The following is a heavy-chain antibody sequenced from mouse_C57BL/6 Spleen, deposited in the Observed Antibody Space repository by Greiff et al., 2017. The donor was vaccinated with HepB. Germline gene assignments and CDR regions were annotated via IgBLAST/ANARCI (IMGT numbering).Heavy chain of an antibody. CDR3: TTDYGSSYVSDY. CDR2: IDPENGDT. D-gene: IGHD1-1*01. CDR1: GFNIKDDN. V-gene: IGHV14-4*01. J-gene: IGHJ2*01. Sequence: EVQLQQSGAELVRPGASVKLSCTASGFNIKDDNMHWVKQRPEQGLEWIGWIDPENGDTEYASKFQGKATITADTSSNTAYLQLSSLTSEDTAVYYCTTDYGSSYVSDYWGQGTTLTVSS.